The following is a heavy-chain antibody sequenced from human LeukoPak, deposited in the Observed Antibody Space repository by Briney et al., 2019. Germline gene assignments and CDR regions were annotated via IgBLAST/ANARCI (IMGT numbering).Heavy chain of an antibody. V-gene: IGHV4-34*01. J-gene: IGHJ6*03. Sequence: PSETLSLTXAVYGGSFRAYYWNWIRQPPGKGLEWIGEINHSGSTNYNPSLKSRVTISTDTSKDQFSLKLSSVTAADTGVYYCARGPYYYESSGYLSYYYYYMDVWDKGTTVTVSS. CDR1: GGSFRAYY. CDR3: ARGPYYYESSGYLSYYYYYMDV. CDR2: INHSGST. D-gene: IGHD3-22*01.